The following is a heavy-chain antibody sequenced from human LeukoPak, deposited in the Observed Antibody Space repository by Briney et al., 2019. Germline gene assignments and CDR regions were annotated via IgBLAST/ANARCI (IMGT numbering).Heavy chain of an antibody. Sequence: GGSLRLSCAASGFTFSSYSMNWVRQAPGKGLEWVSYISSSSSYIYYADSVKGRFTISRDNAKNSLYLQMNSLRAEDTAVYYCASMGISGWFDPWGQGTLVTVSS. CDR1: GFTFSSYS. J-gene: IGHJ5*02. D-gene: IGHD2-15*01. CDR2: ISSSSSYI. CDR3: ASMGISGWFDP. V-gene: IGHV3-21*01.